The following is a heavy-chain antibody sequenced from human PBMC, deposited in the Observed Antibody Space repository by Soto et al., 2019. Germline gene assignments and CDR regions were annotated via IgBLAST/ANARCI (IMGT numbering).Heavy chain of an antibody. D-gene: IGHD3-9*01. CDR1: GELMRRDSY. Sequence: PPQKLRLPRAVSGELMRRDSYLVCRRQPPRKGLEWIGSIYHGGSTYYNPSLNSRVTLSIDMTNNHVSLILNSVTAADTAVYYCARVGPWVPYFFFCCSYNHQDLLSFPTRRSSDL. CDR2: IYHGGST. J-gene: IGHJ2*01. V-gene: IGHV4-38-2*01. CDR3: ARVGPWVPYFFFCCSYNHQDLLSFPTRRSSDL.